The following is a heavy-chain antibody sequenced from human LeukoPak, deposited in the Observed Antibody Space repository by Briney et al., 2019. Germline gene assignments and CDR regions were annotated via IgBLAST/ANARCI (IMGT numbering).Heavy chain of an antibody. V-gene: IGHV3-74*01. J-gene: IGHJ4*01. Sequence: TGGSLRLSCTASGFTLRNYWMHRVGQVPGKRLVWVSRIGGDGSVANYADSVQGRFTISRDNATNMLYLQINSLRSEDTAVYFCARYSSASGGASYYLDFWGHGTLLTVSS. CDR1: GFTLRNYW. CDR3: ARYSSASGGASYYLDF. CDR2: IGGDGSVA. D-gene: IGHD6-19*01.